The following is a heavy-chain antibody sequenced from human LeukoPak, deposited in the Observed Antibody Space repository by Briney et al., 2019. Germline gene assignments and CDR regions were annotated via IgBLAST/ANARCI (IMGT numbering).Heavy chain of an antibody. V-gene: IGHV4-34*01. J-gene: IGHJ4*02. CDR3: ARTAVTIFGVVITPFDY. CDR2: INHSGST. Sequence: SETLSLTCAVYGGSFSGYYWSWIRQPPGEGLEWIGEINHSGSTNYNPSLKSRVTISVDTSKNQFSLKLSSVTAADTAVYYCARTAVTIFGVVITPFDYWGQGTLVTVSS. D-gene: IGHD3-3*01. CDR1: GGSFSGYY.